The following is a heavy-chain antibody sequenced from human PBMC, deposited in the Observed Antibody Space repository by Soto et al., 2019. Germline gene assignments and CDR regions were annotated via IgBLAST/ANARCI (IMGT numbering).Heavy chain of an antibody. CDR3: AKGYDSSGYYQTNFDY. V-gene: IGHV3-23*01. J-gene: IGHJ4*02. Sequence: PGGSLRLSCAASGFTFSSYAMSWVRQAPGKGLEWVSAISGSGGSTYYADSVKGRFTISRDNSKNTLYLQMNSLRAEDTAVYYCAKGYDSSGYYQTNFDYWGQGTLVTVS. CDR1: GFTFSSYA. D-gene: IGHD3-22*01. CDR2: ISGSGGST.